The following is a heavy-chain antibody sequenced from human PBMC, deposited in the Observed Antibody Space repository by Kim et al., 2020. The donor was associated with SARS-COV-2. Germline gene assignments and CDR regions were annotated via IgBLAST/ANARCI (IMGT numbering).Heavy chain of an antibody. CDR2: LYFSGTA. CDR3: ASRVVGGGEVFDY. Sequence: SETLSLTCNVSGDSMKSTGYYWGWIRQPPGKGLEWIGSLYFSGTAYYNPSLKSRVTMSGDSSKNQFSLKLTSVTAADTAVYYCASRVVGGGEVFDYWGRG. V-gene: IGHV4-39*01. D-gene: IGHD1-26*01. J-gene: IGHJ4*02. CDR1: GDSMKSTGYY.